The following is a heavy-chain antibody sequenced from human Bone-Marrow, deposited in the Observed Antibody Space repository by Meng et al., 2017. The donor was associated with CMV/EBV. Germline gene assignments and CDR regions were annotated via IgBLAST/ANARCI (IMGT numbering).Heavy chain of an antibody. CDR1: GFTFSSYA. V-gene: IGHV3-21*01. CDR2: ISSSSSYI. Sequence: GESLKISCAASGFTFSSYAMSWVRQAPGKGLEWVSSISSSSSYIYYADSVKGRFTISRDNAKNSLYLQMNSLRAEDTAVYYCARDLIISERRRYYYGSGLPDVWGQGTTVTVSS. CDR3: ARDLIISERRRYYYGSGLPDV. D-gene: IGHD3-10*01. J-gene: IGHJ6*02.